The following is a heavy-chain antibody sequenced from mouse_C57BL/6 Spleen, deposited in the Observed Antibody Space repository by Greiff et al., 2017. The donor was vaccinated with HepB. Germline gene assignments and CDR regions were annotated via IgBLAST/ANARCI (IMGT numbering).Heavy chain of an antibody. D-gene: IGHD2-4*01. V-gene: IGHV1-7*01. CDR2: INPSSGYT. CDR1: GYTFTSYW. Sequence: QVQLKQSGAELAKPGASVKLSCKASGYTFTSYWMHWVKQRPGQGLEWIGYINPSSGYTKYNQKFKDKATLTAYKSSSTAYMQLSSLTYEDSAVYYCARGNYDWFAYWGQGTLVTVSA. J-gene: IGHJ3*01. CDR3: ARGNYDWFAY.